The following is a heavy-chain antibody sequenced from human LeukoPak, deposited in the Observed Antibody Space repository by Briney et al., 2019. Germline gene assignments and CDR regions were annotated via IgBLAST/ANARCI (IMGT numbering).Heavy chain of an antibody. CDR1: GFTFSSYS. D-gene: IGHD2-2*01. J-gene: IGHJ4*02. V-gene: IGHV3-21*01. Sequence: GGSLRLSCAASGFTFSSYSMNWVRQAPGKGLEWVSSISSSSSSYIYYADSVKGRFTISRDNAKNSLYLQMNSLRAEDTAVYYCAREGGPRYCSSTSCYAFDYWGQGTLVTVSS. CDR2: ISSSSSSYI. CDR3: AREGGPRYCSSTSCYAFDY.